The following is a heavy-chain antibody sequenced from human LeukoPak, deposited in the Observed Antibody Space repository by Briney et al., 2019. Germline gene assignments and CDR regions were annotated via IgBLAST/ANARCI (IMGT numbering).Heavy chain of an antibody. D-gene: IGHD6-19*01. CDR3: ARVPRSLSSTGWSDY. CDR2: IYYSGST. Sequence: SETLSLTCSVSGGSISSSYWTWIRQPPGKGLESIGYIYYSGSTNYNPSLKSRVTISIDTSKNQFSLRLSSVTAADTAVYYCARVPRSLSSTGWSDYWGQGTLVTVSS. CDR1: GGSISSSY. J-gene: IGHJ4*02. V-gene: IGHV4-59*01.